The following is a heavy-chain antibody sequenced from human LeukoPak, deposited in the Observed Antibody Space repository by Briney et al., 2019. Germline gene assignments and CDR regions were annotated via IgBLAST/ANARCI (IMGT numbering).Heavy chain of an antibody. V-gene: IGHV4-4*07. D-gene: IGHD5-24*01. CDR3: ARWGRDGYKYYYYYMDV. CDR1: GGSISSYY. CDR2: IYTSGST. Sequence: SETLFLTCTVSGGSISSYYWSWIRQPAGKGLEWIGRIYTSGSTNYNPSLKSRVTMSVDTSKNQFSLKLSSVTAADTAVYYCARWGRDGYKYYYYYMDVWGKGTTVTVSS. J-gene: IGHJ6*03.